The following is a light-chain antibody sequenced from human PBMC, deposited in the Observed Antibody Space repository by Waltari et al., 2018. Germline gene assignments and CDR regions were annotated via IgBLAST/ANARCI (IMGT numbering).Light chain of an antibody. Sequence: EIVLTQSPGTLSLSVGERATVSCRASESVSRALAWYQQKPGQAPRLLIYGASTRATGSPDRFSGSGSGTDFSLTISRLEPDDFAVYYCQHYLRLPVTFGQGTTVGI. CDR3: QHYLRLPVT. J-gene: IGKJ1*01. CDR1: ESVSRA. V-gene: IGKV3-20*01. CDR2: GAS.